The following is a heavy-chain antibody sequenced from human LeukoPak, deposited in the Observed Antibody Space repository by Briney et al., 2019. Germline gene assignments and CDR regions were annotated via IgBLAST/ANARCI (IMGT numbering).Heavy chain of an antibody. CDR1: GFTSSSYA. Sequence: PGGSLRLSCAASGFTSSSYAMSWVRQAPGKGLEWVSAISGSGGSTYYADSVKGRFTISRDNSKNTLYLQMNSLRAEDTAVYYCARDPAGIAVAGNYWGQGTLVTVSS. V-gene: IGHV3-23*01. CDR3: ARDPAGIAVAGNY. J-gene: IGHJ4*02. D-gene: IGHD6-19*01. CDR2: ISGSGGST.